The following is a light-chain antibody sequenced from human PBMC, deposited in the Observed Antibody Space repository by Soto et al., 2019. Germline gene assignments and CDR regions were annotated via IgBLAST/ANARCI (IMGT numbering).Light chain of an antibody. J-gene: IGKJ4*01. Sequence: DIQLTQSPSFLSASVGDRVTITCRASRAISNYLAWYQQKPGKAPKLLIYAASTLQSGVPSRFSRSGSGTEFTLTIGSLQPEDFATYYCQQYYSYPFTFGGGTKVDIK. CDR1: RAISNY. CDR2: AAS. V-gene: IGKV1-9*01. CDR3: QQYYSYPFT.